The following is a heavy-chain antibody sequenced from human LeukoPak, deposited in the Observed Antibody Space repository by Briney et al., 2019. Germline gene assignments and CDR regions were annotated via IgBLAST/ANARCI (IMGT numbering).Heavy chain of an antibody. J-gene: IGHJ4*02. V-gene: IGHV3-15*01. CDR1: GFTFSNAW. CDR3: AGSPHWYFDY. CDR2: IKSRADGGTT. D-gene: IGHD1-26*01. Sequence: GGSLRLSCAGSGFTFSNAWMSWVRQAPGKGLEWLGRIKSRADGGTTDYAAPVKGRFIFSRDDSKNTLFLQMNSLKTDDTALYFCAGSPHWYFDYWGQGTLVTVSS.